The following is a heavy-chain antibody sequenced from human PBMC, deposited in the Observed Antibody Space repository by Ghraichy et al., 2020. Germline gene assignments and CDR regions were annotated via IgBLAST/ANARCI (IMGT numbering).Heavy chain of an antibody. CDR2: IYYSGST. Sequence: SQTLSLTCTVSGGSISSYYWSWIRQPPGKGLEWIGYIYYSGSTNYNPSLKSRVTISVDTSKNQFSLKLSSVTAADTAVYYCARDLGERPEEFIAVAGTYYYYGMDVWGQGTTVTVSS. CDR3: ARDLGERPEEFIAVAGTYYYYGMDV. J-gene: IGHJ6*02. D-gene: IGHD6-19*01. CDR1: GGSISSYY. V-gene: IGHV4-59*01.